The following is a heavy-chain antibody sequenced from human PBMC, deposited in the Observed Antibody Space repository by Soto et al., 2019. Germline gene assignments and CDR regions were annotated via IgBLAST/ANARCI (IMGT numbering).Heavy chain of an antibody. Sequence: QVQLVQSGAEVKKPGASVKVSCKASGFTLTGYDITWVQRATGQGLEWMGWMNPTRGNTGYAQKFQGRVTMTRNTSISTAYIELSSLRSEDTAVYYCASSGSGWYRYWGQGTLVTVSS. CDR1: GFTLTGYD. D-gene: IGHD6-19*01. CDR3: ASSGSGWYRY. V-gene: IGHV1-8*01. CDR2: MNPTRGNT. J-gene: IGHJ4*02.